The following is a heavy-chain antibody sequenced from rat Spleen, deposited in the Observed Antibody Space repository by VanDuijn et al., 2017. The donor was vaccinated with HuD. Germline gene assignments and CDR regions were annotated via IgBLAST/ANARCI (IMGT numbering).Heavy chain of an antibody. CDR1: GFTFSDYD. CDR2: ISYDGGST. D-gene: IGHD1-2*01. J-gene: IGHJ2*01. V-gene: IGHV5-29*01. Sequence: EVQLVESGGGLVQPGRSLNLSCAASGFTFSDYDMAWIRQAPTKGLEWVTTISYDGGSTNYRDSVKGRFTISRDNAKSTLYLQMDSLRSEDTATYYCSRHTNLAAGDFWGLGVMVTVSS. CDR3: SRHTNLAAGDF.